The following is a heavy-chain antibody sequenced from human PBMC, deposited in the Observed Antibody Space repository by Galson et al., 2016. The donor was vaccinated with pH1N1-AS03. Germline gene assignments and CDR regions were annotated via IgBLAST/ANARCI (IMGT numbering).Heavy chain of an antibody. CDR1: GFTFRTFS. V-gene: IGHV3-64D*06. CDR2: ISDNGINT. Sequence: SLRLSCAASGFTFRTFSIYWVRQAPGKGLEYVSGISDNGINTYYADPVKVRFTISRDKSKNTVYLQMSSLRTEDTDVYYCVKEVNRLHSRRFDGFDIWGRGTMVTLSS. J-gene: IGHJ3*02. CDR3: VKEVNRLHSRRFDGFDI. D-gene: IGHD6-13*01.